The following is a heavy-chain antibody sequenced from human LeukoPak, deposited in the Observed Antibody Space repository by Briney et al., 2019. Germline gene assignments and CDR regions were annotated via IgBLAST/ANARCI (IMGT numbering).Heavy chain of an antibody. CDR3: ARGAQYPDY. CDR1: GGSFSGYY. CDR2: INHSGST. Sequence: PSETLSLTYAVYGGSFSGYYWSWIRQPPGKGLEWIGEINHSGSTNYNPSLKSRVTISVDTSKNQFSLKLTSVTAADTAVYYCARGAQYPDYWGQGTLVTVSS. D-gene: IGHD2-2*02. V-gene: IGHV4-34*01. J-gene: IGHJ4*02.